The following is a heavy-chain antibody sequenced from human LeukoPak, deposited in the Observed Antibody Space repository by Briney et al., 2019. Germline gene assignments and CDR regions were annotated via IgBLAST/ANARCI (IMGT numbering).Heavy chain of an antibody. CDR1: GFTFSTYW. CDR3: ARAPSEIGGYYPEYFRH. V-gene: IGHV3-74*01. J-gene: IGHJ1*01. D-gene: IGHD3-22*01. Sequence: GGSLRLSCAASGFTFSTYWMHWVRQAPGKGLLWVSRIKRDGSTNYAESVKGRFTTSRDNAKNTVSRQMNRLRAEDTGVYYCARAPSEIGGYYPEYFRHWGQGTLVTVSS. CDR2: IKRDGST.